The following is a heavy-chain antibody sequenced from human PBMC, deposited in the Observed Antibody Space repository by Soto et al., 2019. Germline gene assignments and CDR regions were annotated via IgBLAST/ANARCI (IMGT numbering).Heavy chain of an antibody. CDR1: GYTLTELS. V-gene: IGHV1-24*01. CDR2: FDPEDGET. J-gene: IGHJ6*02. CDR3: AKDRGWSTGTHSYGMDV. D-gene: IGHD1-7*01. Sequence: ASVKVSCKVSGYTLTELSMHWVRQAPGKGLEWMGGFDPEDGETIYAQKFQGRVTMTEDTSTDTAYMELSSLRSEDTAVYYCAKDRGWSTGTHSYGMDVWGQGTTVTVSS.